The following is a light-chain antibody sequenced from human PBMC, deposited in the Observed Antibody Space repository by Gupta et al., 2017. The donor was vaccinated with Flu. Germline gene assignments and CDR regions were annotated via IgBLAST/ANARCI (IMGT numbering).Light chain of an antibody. Sequence: VVPQQPSSSVSPGGTVTLTCGFSSGSVSTSHFPSCYHQTPGQAQRTLVYSKNTRSAGVPGRFSGSICGNKAALTIAGAQEDEGSDYYCLLVRGSGTWVFGGGTKLTVL. J-gene: IGLJ3*02. CDR2: SKN. CDR1: SGSVSTSHF. V-gene: IGLV8-61*01. CDR3: LLVRGSGTWV.